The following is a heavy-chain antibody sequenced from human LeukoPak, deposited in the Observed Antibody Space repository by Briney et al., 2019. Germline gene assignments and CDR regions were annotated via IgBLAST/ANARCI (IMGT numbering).Heavy chain of an antibody. V-gene: IGHV4-30-2*01. D-gene: IGHD1-14*01. Sequence: SETLSLTCAVSGGSISSGGYSWSWIRQPPGKGLEWIGYIYHSGSTYYNPSLKSRVTISVDRSKNQFSLKLSSVTAADTAVYYCARVHRGCFDYWGQGTLVTVSS. CDR2: IYHSGST. J-gene: IGHJ4*02. CDR3: ARVHRGCFDY. CDR1: GGSISSGGYS.